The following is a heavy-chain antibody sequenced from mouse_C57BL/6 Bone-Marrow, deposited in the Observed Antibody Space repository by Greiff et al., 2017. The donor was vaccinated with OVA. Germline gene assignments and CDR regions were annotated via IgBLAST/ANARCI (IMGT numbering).Heavy chain of an antibody. CDR1: GFSLTSYG. CDR2: IWSDGST. V-gene: IGHV2-6-1*01. D-gene: IGHD1-1*01. CDR3: ARHRSTTVVALYYYAMDY. Sequence: VKLVESGPGLVAPSQRLSITCTVSGFSLTSYGVHWVRQPPGKGLEWLVVIWSDGSTTYNSALKSRLSISKDNSKSQVFLKMNSLQTDDTAMYYCARHRSTTVVALYYYAMDYWGQGTSVTVSS. J-gene: IGHJ4*01.